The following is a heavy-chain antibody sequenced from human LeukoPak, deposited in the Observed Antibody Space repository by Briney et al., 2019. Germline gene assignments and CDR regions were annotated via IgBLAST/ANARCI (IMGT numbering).Heavy chain of an antibody. Sequence: PSETLSLTCTVSGGSISSYYWSWIRQPPGKGLEWIGYIYYSGSTNYNPSLKSRVTISVDTSKNQFSLKLSSVTAADTAVYYCARGAWDDILTGYFIDYWGQGTPVTVSS. V-gene: IGHV4-59*01. CDR1: GGSISSYY. CDR3: ARGAWDDILTGYFIDY. D-gene: IGHD3-9*01. CDR2: IYYSGST. J-gene: IGHJ4*02.